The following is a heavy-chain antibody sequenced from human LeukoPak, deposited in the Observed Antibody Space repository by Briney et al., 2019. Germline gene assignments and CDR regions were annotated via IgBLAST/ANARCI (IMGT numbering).Heavy chain of an antibody. Sequence: GGSLRLSCAASGFTFSRYGMHWVRQAPGKGLEWVTAISYDGSNKYYADSVKGRFTISRDNSKNTLYVQMNSLRAEDTAVYYCARDHHQPDLVTANRNDAFDIWGQGTMVTVSS. J-gene: IGHJ3*02. CDR1: GFTFSRYG. V-gene: IGHV3-30*04. CDR2: ISYDGSNK. D-gene: IGHD2-21*02. CDR3: ARDHHQPDLVTANRNDAFDI.